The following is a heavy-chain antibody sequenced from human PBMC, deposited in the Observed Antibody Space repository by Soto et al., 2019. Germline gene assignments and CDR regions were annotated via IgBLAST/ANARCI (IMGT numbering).Heavy chain of an antibody. CDR2: ISGSSTTM. J-gene: IGHJ1*01. Sequence: EVQLVESGGGLVQPGGSLRLSCAVSGFSFSSYSMNWVRQAPGKGLEWVSYISGSSTTMYYADSVKGRCTISRDTAKISVYLQMNSLRAEDTAVYYCVRAECTSCYGFRHWGQGTLVTVSS. V-gene: IGHV3-48*01. CDR3: VRAECTSCYGFRH. CDR1: GFSFSSYS. D-gene: IGHD2-2*01.